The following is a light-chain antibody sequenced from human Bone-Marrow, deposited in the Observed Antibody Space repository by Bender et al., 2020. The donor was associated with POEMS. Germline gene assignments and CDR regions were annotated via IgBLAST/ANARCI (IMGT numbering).Light chain of an antibody. CDR1: SSDVGGYNY. CDR2: DVT. V-gene: IGLV2-14*01. J-gene: IGLJ1*01. Sequence: QSALTQPASVSGSPGQSITISCTGTSSDVGGYNYVSWYQQHPDKAPKFLIYDVTKRPSGVSNRFSGFKSGNTASLTISGLQAEDEADYYCCSYAGSNNKVFGTGTKVTVL. CDR3: CSYAGSNNKV.